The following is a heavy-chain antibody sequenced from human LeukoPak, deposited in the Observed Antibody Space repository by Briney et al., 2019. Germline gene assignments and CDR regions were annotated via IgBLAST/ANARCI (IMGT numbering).Heavy chain of an antibody. Sequence: SETLSLTCTVSGGSISSSSYYWGWIRQPPGKGLEWIGSIYYSGSTYYNPSLKSRVTISVDTSKNQFSLKLSSVTAADTAVYYCARASAAAARTFDPWGQGTLVTVSS. CDR2: IYYSGST. J-gene: IGHJ5*02. V-gene: IGHV4-39*07. CDR1: GGSISSSSYY. D-gene: IGHD6-13*01. CDR3: ARASAAAARTFDP.